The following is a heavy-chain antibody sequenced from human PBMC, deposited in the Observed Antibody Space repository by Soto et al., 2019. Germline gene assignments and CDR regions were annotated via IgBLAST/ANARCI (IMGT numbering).Heavy chain of an antibody. D-gene: IGHD1-20*01. V-gene: IGHV3-49*04. Sequence: GESLKISCTASGFTFGDYAMSWVRQAPGKGLEWVGFIRSKAYGGTTEYAASVKGRFTISRDDSKSIAYLQMNSLKTEDTAVYYCPRDRITLWVRDWFDTWGQGTLVTVSS. CDR2: IRSKAYGGTT. CDR1: GFTFGDYA. CDR3: PRDRITLWVRDWFDT. J-gene: IGHJ5*02.